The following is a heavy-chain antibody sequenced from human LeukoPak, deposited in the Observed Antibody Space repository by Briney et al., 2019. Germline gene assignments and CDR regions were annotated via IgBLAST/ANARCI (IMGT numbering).Heavy chain of an antibody. CDR3: ARDIRSMVRGVINYYYYYYMDV. CDR2: IKQDGSEK. V-gene: IGHV3-7*01. Sequence: GGSLRLSCAASGFTFSSYWMSWVRQAPGKGVEWVANIKQDGSEKYYVDSVKGRFTISRDNAKNSLYLQMNSLRAEDTAVYYCARDIRSMVRGVINYYYYYYMDVWGKGTTVTVSS. J-gene: IGHJ6*03. CDR1: GFTFSSYW. D-gene: IGHD3-10*01.